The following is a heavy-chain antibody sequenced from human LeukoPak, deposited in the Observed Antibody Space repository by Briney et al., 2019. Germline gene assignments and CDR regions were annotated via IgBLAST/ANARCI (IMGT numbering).Heavy chain of an antibody. CDR3: ATDDGGTVRGAMLEI. J-gene: IGHJ4*02. D-gene: IGHD3-16*01. Sequence: NTSETLSLTCTVSGGSISSGNYYWSWIRQPAGKGLEWIGRIYTSGSTNYNPSLKSRVTISADTSKSQFSLKLSSVTAADTAVYYCATDDGGTVRGAMLEIWGQGTLVTVSS. V-gene: IGHV4-61*02. CDR1: GGSISSGNYY. CDR2: IYTSGST.